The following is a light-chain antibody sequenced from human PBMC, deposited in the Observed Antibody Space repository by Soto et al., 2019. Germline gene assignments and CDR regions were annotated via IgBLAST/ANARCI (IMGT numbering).Light chain of an antibody. CDR2: EVS. J-gene: IGLJ1*01. V-gene: IGLV2-14*01. CDR3: YSYRGYYTRV. Sequence: ALTQPASVSGSPGQSITISCTGTSSDVGGYNFVSWYQQHPGRAPKLLIYEVSRRPSGVSNRFSGSKSGDTASLTISGLQAEDEADYYCYSYRGYYTRVFGTGTKVNVL. CDR1: SSDVGGYNF.